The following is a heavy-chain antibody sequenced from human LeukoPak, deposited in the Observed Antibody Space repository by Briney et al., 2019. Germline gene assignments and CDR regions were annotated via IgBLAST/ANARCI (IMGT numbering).Heavy chain of an antibody. V-gene: IGHV4-38-2*01. CDR2: IHHSGST. Sequence: PSETLSLTCAVSGYSISSGYYWGWIRQPPGKGLEWIGSIHHSGSTYYNPSLKSRVTISVDTSKNQFSLKLSSVTAADTAVYYCARQCSSTVPHYYYYMDVWGKGTTVTVSS. D-gene: IGHD2-2*01. CDR1: GYSISSGYY. J-gene: IGHJ6*03. CDR3: ARQCSSTVPHYYYYMDV.